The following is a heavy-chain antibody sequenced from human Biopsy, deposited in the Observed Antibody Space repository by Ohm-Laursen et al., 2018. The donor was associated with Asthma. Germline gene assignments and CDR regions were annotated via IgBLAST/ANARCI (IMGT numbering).Heavy chain of an antibody. CDR1: GYSLTDLS. CDR3: ASDFPKDYVRYNFQF. D-gene: IGHD4-17*01. J-gene: IGHJ4*02. V-gene: IGHV1-24*01. Sequence: SVKVSCKISGYSLTDLSMHWVRQAPGQGLEWMGGHDHEEGGTVNARKFQGRVTMTEDTSTVTAYMELSSLSSDDTAVYYCASDFPKDYVRYNFQFWGQGTLVTVSS. CDR2: HDHEEGGT.